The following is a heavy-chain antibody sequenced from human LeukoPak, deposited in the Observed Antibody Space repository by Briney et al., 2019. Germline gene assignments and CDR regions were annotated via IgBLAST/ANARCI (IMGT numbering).Heavy chain of an antibody. D-gene: IGHD3-22*01. CDR1: GGSISSHY. V-gene: IGHV4-59*11. CDR3: ARNYDSSGGVDI. J-gene: IGHJ3*02. Sequence: SETLSLTCTVSGGSISSHYWSWIRQPPGKGLEWIGYIDYSGSTNYNPSLKSRVTIPVDTSKNQFSLKLSSVTGADTAVYYCARNYDSSGGVDIWGKGTMVTVSS. CDR2: IDYSGST.